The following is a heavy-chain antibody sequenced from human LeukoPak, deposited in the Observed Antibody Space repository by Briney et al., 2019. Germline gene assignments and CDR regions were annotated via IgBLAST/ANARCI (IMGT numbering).Heavy chain of an antibody. Sequence: GESLRLSCAASGFTFSDYSMNWVRQAPGKGLEWVSYIDGSGDTIYYADSVKGRFTISRDNAKNSLDLQMNSLRDEDTAVYYCSRRFDCWGQGTLVTVSS. CDR3: SRRFDC. J-gene: IGHJ4*02. CDR2: IDGSGDTI. CDR1: GFTFSDYS. V-gene: IGHV3-48*02.